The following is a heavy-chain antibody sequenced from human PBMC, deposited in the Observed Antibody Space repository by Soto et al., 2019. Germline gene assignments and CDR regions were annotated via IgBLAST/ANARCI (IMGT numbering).Heavy chain of an antibody. CDR2: IYYSGST. V-gene: IGHV4-59*01. CDR1: GGSISSYY. D-gene: IGHD3-22*01. J-gene: IGHJ4*02. Sequence: PXGTLSLTCTVSGGSISSYYWSWIRQPPGKGLEWIGYIYYSGSTNYNPSLKSQVTISVDTSKNQFSLKLSSVTAADTAVYYCARDYYDSSGYYFDYWGQGTLVTVSS. CDR3: ARDYYDSSGYYFDY.